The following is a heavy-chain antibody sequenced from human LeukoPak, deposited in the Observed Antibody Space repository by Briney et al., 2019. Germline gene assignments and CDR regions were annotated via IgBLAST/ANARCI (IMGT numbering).Heavy chain of an antibody. V-gene: IGHV1-46*01. J-gene: IGHJ6*03. CDR2: INPSGGST. CDR1: GYTFTSYY. D-gene: IGHD3-10*01. Sequence: ASVKVSCKASGYTFTSYYMHWVRQAPGQGLEWMGIINPSGGSTSYAQKFQGRVTMTRDMSTSTAYMELRSLRSDDTAVYYCARDRTITMVRGATYYYYYYMDVWGKGTTVTVSS. CDR3: ARDRTITMVRGATYYYYYYMDV.